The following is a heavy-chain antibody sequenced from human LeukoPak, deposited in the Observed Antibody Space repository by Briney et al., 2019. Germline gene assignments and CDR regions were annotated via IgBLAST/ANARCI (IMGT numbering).Heavy chain of an antibody. CDR1: GDSISSGYY. D-gene: IGHD2-2*01. CDR3: AKGIKCSSLSCDAFGP. V-gene: IGHV4-38-2*02. J-gene: IGHJ5*02. Sequence: SETLSLTCTVSGDSISSGYYWGWIRQSPGKGLEWIGSIYHTGSTNYNPSLHRRVTMSVDTSKSQFSLSLRSVTVADTAVYYCAKGIKCSSLSCDAFGPWGQGTPVTVSS. CDR2: IYHTGST.